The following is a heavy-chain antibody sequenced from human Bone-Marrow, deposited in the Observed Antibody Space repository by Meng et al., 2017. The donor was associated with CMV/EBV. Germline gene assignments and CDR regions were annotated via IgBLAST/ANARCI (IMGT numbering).Heavy chain of an antibody. CDR3: ARELTGFDY. CDR1: GFTFSSYG. CDR2: IWYDGSNK. V-gene: IGHV3-33*01. Sequence: GESLKISCAASGFTFSSYGMHWVRQAPGKGLEWVAVIWYDGSNKYYADSVKGRFTISRDNSKNTLYLQMNSLRAEDTAVYYCARELTGFDYWGQGTLVTVSS. J-gene: IGHJ4*02. D-gene: IGHD3-9*01.